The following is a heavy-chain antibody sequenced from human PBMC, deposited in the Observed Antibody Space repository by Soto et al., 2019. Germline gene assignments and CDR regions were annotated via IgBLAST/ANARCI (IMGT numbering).Heavy chain of an antibody. CDR2: INAGNGNT. J-gene: IGHJ2*01. Sequence: QVQLVQSGAEVKKPGASVKVSCKASGYTFTSYTMHWVRQAPGQRLEWMGWINAGNGNTKYSQKFQGRVTITRDTPASTAYMELSSMRSEDTAVYYCARRAAAHPYWYFDLWGRGTLVTVSS. CDR3: ARRAAAHPYWYFDL. CDR1: GYTFTSYT. V-gene: IGHV1-3*01. D-gene: IGHD6-13*01.